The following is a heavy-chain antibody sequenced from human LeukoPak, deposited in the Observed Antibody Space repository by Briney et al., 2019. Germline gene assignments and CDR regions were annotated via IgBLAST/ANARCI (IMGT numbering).Heavy chain of an antibody. J-gene: IGHJ4*02. CDR1: GGSISSSNW. CDR2: IYHSGST. V-gene: IGHV4-4*02. CDR3: ARDLFVVAVAGTTGDY. Sequence: SGTLSLTCAVSGGSISSSNWWSWVRQPPGKGLEWIGEIYHSGSTNYNPSLKSRVTISVDKSKNQFSLKLSSATAADTAVYYCARDLFVVAVAGTTGDYWGQGTLVTVSS. D-gene: IGHD6-19*01.